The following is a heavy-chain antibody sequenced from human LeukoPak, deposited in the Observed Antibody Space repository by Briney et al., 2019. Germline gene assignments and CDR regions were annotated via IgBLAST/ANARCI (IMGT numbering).Heavy chain of an antibody. CDR2: IYYSGST. D-gene: IGHD3-22*01. CDR1: GGSISSSSYY. J-gene: IGHJ3*02. Sequence: PSETLSLTCAVSGGSISSSSYYWGWIRQPPGKGLEWIGSIYYSGSTYYNPSLKSRVTISVDTSKNQFSLKLSSVTAADTAVYYCARNPFMIVPLEAFDIWGQGTMVTVSS. V-gene: IGHV4-39*01. CDR3: ARNPFMIVPLEAFDI.